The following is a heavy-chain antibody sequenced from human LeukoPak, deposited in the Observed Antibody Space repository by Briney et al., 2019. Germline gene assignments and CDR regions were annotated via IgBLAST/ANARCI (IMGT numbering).Heavy chain of an antibody. CDR1: GGSISSGSYY. D-gene: IGHD3-10*01. CDR3: ARAQYDYGSGSYYYYYMDV. J-gene: IGHJ6*03. Sequence: SQTLSLTCTVSGGSISSGSYYWSWIRQPAGKGLEWIGRIYTSGSTNYNPSLKSRVTISVDTSKNQFSLKLSSVTAADTAVHYCARAQYDYGSGSYYYYYMDVWGKGTTVTVSS. V-gene: IGHV4-61*02. CDR2: IYTSGST.